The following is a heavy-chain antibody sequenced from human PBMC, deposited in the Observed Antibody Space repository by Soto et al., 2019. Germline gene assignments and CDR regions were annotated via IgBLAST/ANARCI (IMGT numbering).Heavy chain of an antibody. CDR1: GYSISSGYY. D-gene: IGHD1-26*01. CDR3: ARDLTAYYYFDY. J-gene: IGHJ4*02. CDR2: IYHSGST. V-gene: IGHV4-38-2*02. Sequence: SETLSLTCAVSGYSISSGYYWGWIRQPPGKGLEWIGSIYHSGSTYYNPSLKSRVTISVDTSKNQFSLKLSSVTAADTAVYYCARDLTAYYYFDYWGQVTPATVSS.